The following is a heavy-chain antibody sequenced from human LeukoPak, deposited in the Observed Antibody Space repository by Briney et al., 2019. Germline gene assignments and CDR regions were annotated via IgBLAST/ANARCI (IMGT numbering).Heavy chain of an antibody. CDR3: ARIAYSSSTDY. CDR1: GGSISSTHYY. CDR2: IYYNGRT. V-gene: IGHV4-39*07. J-gene: IGHJ4*02. D-gene: IGHD6-6*01. Sequence: SETLSLTCIVSGGSISSTHYYWGWIRQPPGKGLECIGSIYYNGRTYYKPSLKSRVTISVDTSKNQFSLKLGSVTAADTAVYYCARIAYSSSTDYWGQGTLVTVSS.